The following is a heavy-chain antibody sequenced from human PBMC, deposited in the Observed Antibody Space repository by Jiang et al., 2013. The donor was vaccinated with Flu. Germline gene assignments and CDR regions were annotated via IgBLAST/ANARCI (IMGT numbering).Heavy chain of an antibody. J-gene: IGHJ4*02. D-gene: IGHD6-13*01. CDR1: GVSISRHY. CDR3: ARHVIAAAGFAPFDY. V-gene: IGHV4-59*08. Sequence: GPGLVKPSETLSLTCTVSGVSISRHYWSWIRQSPGKGLEWIGYIFHTGSSNYNPSLRSPVTMSVDTSKNQLSLKLSYVTAADTAVYYCARHVIAAAGFAPFDYWGQGTRVTVSS. CDR2: IFHTGSS.